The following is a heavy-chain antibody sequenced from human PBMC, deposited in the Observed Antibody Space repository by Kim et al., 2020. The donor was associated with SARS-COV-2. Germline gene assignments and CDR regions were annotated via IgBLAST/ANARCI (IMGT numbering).Heavy chain of an antibody. CDR3: ALYGSGSYYGMDV. J-gene: IGHJ6*02. Sequence: YLADPGKGRFSISRDNSKNTLYLQMNSLRAEDTAVYYCALYGSGSYYGMDVWGQGTTVTVSS. V-gene: IGHV3-30*02. D-gene: IGHD3-10*01.